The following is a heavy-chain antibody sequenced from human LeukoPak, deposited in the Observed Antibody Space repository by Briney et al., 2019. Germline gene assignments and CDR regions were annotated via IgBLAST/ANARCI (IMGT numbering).Heavy chain of an antibody. CDR3: ARSIAAAGTLFDP. D-gene: IGHD6-13*01. CDR1: GGSISSYY. CDR2: IYYSGST. Sequence: SETLSLTCTVSGGSISSYYWSWIRQPPGKGLEWIGYIYYSGSTNYNPSLKSRVTISVDTSKNQFSLKLSSVTAADTAVYYCARSIAAAGTLFDPWGQGTLVTVSS. J-gene: IGHJ5*02. V-gene: IGHV4-59*01.